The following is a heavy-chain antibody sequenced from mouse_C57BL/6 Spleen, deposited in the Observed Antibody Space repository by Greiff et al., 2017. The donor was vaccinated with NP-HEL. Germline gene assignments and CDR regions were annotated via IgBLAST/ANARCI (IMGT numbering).Heavy chain of an antibody. Sequence: QVQLQQSGAELAKPGASVKLSCKASGYTFTSYWMHWVKQRPGQGLEWIGYINPSSGYTKYNQKFKDKATLTADKSSSTAYMQLSSLTYEDSAVYYCASHYGNYVDAMDYWGQGTSVTVSS. CDR3: ASHYGNYVDAMDY. J-gene: IGHJ4*01. CDR2: INPSSGYT. CDR1: GYTFTSYW. V-gene: IGHV1-7*01. D-gene: IGHD2-1*01.